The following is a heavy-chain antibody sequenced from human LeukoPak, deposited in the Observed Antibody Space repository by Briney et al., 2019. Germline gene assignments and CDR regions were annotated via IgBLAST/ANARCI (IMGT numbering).Heavy chain of an antibody. CDR2: ISGSGGST. CDR3: AKDRNAAAGSGWFDP. D-gene: IGHD6-13*01. J-gene: IGHJ5*02. Sequence: GTSLRLSCAASGFTFSSYGMHWVRQAPGKGLEWVSAISGSGGSTYYADSVKGRFTISRDNSKNTLYLQMNSLRAEDTAVYYCAKDRNAAAGSGWFDPWGQGTLVTVSS. V-gene: IGHV3-23*01. CDR1: GFTFSSYG.